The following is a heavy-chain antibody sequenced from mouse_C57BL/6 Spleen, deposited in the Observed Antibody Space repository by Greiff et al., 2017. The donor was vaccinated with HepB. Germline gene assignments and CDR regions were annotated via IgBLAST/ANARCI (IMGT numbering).Heavy chain of an antibody. J-gene: IGHJ4*01. CDR2: INPSTGGT. Sequence: EVQLQQSGPALVKPGASVKISCKASGYSFTGYYMNWVKQSPEKSLEWIGEINPSTGGTTYNQKFKAKATLTVDKSSSTAYMQLKSLTSEDSAVYYCARRDLLSSTSMDYWGQGTSVTVSS. V-gene: IGHV1-42*01. CDR3: ARRDLLSSTSMDY. D-gene: IGHD2-1*01. CDR1: GYSFTGYY.